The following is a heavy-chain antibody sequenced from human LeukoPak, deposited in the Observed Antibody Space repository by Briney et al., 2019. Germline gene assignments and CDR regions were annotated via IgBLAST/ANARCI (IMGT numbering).Heavy chain of an antibody. CDR1: GFTFSSYS. CDR2: INQAGNER. Sequence: PGGSLRLSCAASGFTFSSYSMNWVRQAPGKGLEWVASINQAGNERLFADSVRGRFTISRDNSKNTLYLQMSSLRAEDTAMYYCARDRLTTVTTFHFDYWGQGTLVTVSS. D-gene: IGHD4-17*01. J-gene: IGHJ4*02. V-gene: IGHV3-7*01. CDR3: ARDRLTTVTTFHFDY.